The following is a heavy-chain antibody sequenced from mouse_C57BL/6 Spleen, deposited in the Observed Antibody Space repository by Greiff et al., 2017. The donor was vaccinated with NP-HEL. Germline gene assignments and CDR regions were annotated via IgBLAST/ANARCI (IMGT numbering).Heavy chain of an antibody. V-gene: IGHV1-69*01. CDR2: IDPSDSYT. J-gene: IGHJ1*03. CDR1: GYTFTSYW. CDR3: ARGDYGSSYCWYFDV. Sequence: QVQLQQPGAELVLPGASVKLSCKASGYTFTSYWMHWVKQRPGQGLEWIGEIDPSDSYTNYNQKFKGKSTLTVDKSSSTAYMQLSSRTSEDSAVYYCARGDYGSSYCWYFDVWGTGTTVTVSS. D-gene: IGHD1-1*01.